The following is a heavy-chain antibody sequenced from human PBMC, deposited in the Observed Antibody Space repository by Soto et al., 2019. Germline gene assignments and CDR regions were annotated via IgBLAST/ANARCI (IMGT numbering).Heavy chain of an antibody. CDR2: TYYRSKWYN. V-gene: IGHV6-1*01. CDR3: ARGPYSSGDYYYYYYGMDV. J-gene: IGHJ6*02. D-gene: IGHD6-19*01. Sequence: PSQTLSLTCAISGDSVSSNSAAWNWIRQSPSRGLEWLGRTYYRSKWYNDYAVSVKSRITISPDTSKNQFSLQLNSVTPEDTAVYYCARGPYSSGDYYYYYYGMDVWGQGTTVTVSS. CDR1: GDSVSSNSAA.